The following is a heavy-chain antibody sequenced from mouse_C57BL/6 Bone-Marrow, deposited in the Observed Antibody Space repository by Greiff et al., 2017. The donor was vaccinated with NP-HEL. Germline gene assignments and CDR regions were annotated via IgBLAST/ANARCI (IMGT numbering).Heavy chain of an antibody. CDR3: ARSRLRRYFDV. CDR2: IYPGDGDT. J-gene: IGHJ1*03. Sequence: VKVVESGPELVKPGASVKISCKASGYAFSSSWMNWVKQRPGKGLEWIGRIYPGDGDTNYNGKFKGKATLTADKSSSTAYMQLSSLTSEDSAVYFCARSRLRRYFDVWGTGTTVTVSS. CDR1: GYAFSSSW. V-gene: IGHV1-82*01. D-gene: IGHD2-2*01.